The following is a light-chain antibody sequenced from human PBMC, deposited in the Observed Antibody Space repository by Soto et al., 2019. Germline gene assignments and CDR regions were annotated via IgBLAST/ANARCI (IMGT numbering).Light chain of an antibody. CDR2: DAS. CDR1: QSVSSSY. J-gene: IGKJ5*01. V-gene: IGKV3-11*01. Sequence: VLTLSPGTLSLSPGERGTLSCRACQSVSSSYLAWYQQKPGQAPRLLIYDASNRATGIPARFSGSGSGTDFTLTISSLEPEDFAVYYCQQRSNWPPITFGQGTRLEIK. CDR3: QQRSNWPPIT.